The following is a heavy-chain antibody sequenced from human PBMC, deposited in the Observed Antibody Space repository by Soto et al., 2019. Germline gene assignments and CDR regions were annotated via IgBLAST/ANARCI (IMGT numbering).Heavy chain of an antibody. V-gene: IGHV1-69*02. CDR1: GDIFNFYP. CDR2: VNPIVSMS. Sequence: QVQLVQSGAEVKRPGSSVKVSCKASGDIFNFYPINWVRQAPGLGLEWMGRVNPIVSMSNYAQKFQGRVTMTADKSTISAYMELSSLRSEDTAIYYCASSYGAGYRAFDYWGQGALVTVSS. D-gene: IGHD3-10*01. CDR3: ASSYGAGYRAFDY. J-gene: IGHJ4*02.